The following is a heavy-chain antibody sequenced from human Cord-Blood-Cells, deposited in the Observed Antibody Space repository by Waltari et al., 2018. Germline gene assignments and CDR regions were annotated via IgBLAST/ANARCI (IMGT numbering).Heavy chain of an antibody. CDR1: GGSISSHY. CDR2: IYYSGST. Sequence: QVQLQESGPGLVKPSETLSLTCTVPGGSISSHYWSWIRQPPGKGLEWIGYIYYSGSTNYNPSLKSRVTISVDTSKNQFSLKLSSVTAADTAVYYCARVIAAAGLWYFDLWGRGTLVTVSS. V-gene: IGHV4-59*11. J-gene: IGHJ2*01. D-gene: IGHD6-13*01. CDR3: ARVIAAAGLWYFDL.